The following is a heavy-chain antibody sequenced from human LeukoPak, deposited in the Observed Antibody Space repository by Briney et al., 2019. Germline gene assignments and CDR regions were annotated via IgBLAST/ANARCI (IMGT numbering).Heavy chain of an antibody. CDR3: ARDSSSSSVLFDY. J-gene: IGHJ4*02. D-gene: IGHD6-6*01. CDR2: IKQDGSEK. CDR1: GFTFSSYW. Sequence: PGGSLRLSCAASGFTFSSYWMSWVRQAPGKGMEWGAKIKQDGSEKYYVDSMKGRFTISRDNAKKSLYLQMNSLRAEDTAVYYCARDSSSSSVLFDYWGQGTLVTVSS. V-gene: IGHV3-7*01.